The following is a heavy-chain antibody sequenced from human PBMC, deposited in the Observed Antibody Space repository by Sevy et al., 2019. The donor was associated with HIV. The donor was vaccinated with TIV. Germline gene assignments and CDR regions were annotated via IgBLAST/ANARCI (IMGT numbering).Heavy chain of an antibody. V-gene: IGHV4-31*03. CDR3: ARGTGYYGNFFDY. J-gene: IGHJ4*02. D-gene: IGHD3-10*01. CDR1: GDSISSGGYY. Sequence: SETLSLTCTVSGDSISSGGYYWTWIRQHPGKGLEWIGHIYYSGSTYYNPSLKSRITISVDTSKNQFSLKLTSVTAAGTAVYHCARGTGYYGNFFDYWGPGNLVTVSS. CDR2: IYYSGST.